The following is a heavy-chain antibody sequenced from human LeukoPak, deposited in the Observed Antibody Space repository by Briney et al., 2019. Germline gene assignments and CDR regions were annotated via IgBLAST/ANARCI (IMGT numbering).Heavy chain of an antibody. CDR3: ARNASSLGAGAFDI. CDR1: GDSISSYY. D-gene: IGHD2-2*01. J-gene: IGHJ3*02. V-gene: IGHV4-4*07. CDR2: IYTSGST. Sequence: PSETLSLTCNVSGDSISSYYWSWIRQPAGKGLEWIGRIYTSGSTYFNPSLKSRVTISVDTSKNHFSLKLSSVTAADTALYYCARNASSLGAGAFDIWGQGTMVTVSS.